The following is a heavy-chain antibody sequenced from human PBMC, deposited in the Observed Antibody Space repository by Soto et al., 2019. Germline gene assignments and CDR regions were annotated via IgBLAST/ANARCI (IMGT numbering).Heavy chain of an antibody. CDR1: GGSFSGYY. V-gene: IGHV4-34*01. CDR2: INHSGST. Sequence: QVQLQQWGAGLLKPSETLSLTCAVYGGSFSGYYWSWIRQPPGKGLEWIGEINHSGSTNYNPSLKSRGTISVDTSKNQFSLKLSSVTAADTAVYYCAEGIIAARPVPPDYDYYGMDVWGQGTTVTVSS. D-gene: IGHD6-25*01. J-gene: IGHJ6*02. CDR3: AEGIIAARPVPPDYDYYGMDV.